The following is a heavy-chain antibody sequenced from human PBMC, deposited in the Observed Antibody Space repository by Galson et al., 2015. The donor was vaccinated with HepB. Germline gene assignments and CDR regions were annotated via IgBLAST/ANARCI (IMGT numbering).Heavy chain of an antibody. CDR3: VRDGYCSDSSCYPYYYYGMDV. Sequence: SLRLSCAASGFTFSSYSMNWVRQAPGKGLEWIAQYNIITKTVYYADSVKGRFTMSRDNAKKSLHLQMNSLRAEDTAIYYCVRDGYCSDSSCYPYYYYGMDVWGQGTTVTVSS. CDR1: GFTFSSYS. V-gene: IGHV3-48*04. D-gene: IGHD2-15*01. J-gene: IGHJ6*02. CDR2: YNIITKTV.